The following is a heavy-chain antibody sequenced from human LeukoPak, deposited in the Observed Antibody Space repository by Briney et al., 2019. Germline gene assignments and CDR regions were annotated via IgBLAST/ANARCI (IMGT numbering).Heavy chain of an antibody. J-gene: IGHJ4*02. D-gene: IGHD6-19*01. Sequence: ASVKVSCKASGYTFTSYAMHWVRQAPGQRLEWMGWINAGNGNTKYSQKFQGRVTITRDTSASTAYMELSSLRSEDTAVYYCAIGIAVAGSPLLTFDYWGQGTLVTVSS. CDR2: INAGNGNT. CDR1: GYTFTSYA. V-gene: IGHV1-3*01. CDR3: AIGIAVAGSPLLTFDY.